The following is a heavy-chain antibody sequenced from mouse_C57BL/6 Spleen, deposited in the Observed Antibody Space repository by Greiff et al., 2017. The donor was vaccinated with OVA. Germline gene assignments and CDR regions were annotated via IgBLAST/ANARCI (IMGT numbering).Heavy chain of an antibody. V-gene: IGHV1-82*01. CDR2: IYPGDGDT. J-gene: IGHJ2*01. Sequence: QVQLQQPGTELVKPGASVKLSCKASGYAFSSSWMNWVKQRPGKGLEWIGRIYPGDGDTNYNGKFKGKATLTADKSSSTAYMQLSSLTSEDSAVYFCARGGWSNRGSFDYWGQGTTLTVSS. CDR1: GYAFSSSW. D-gene: IGHD2-5*01. CDR3: ARGGWSNRGSFDY.